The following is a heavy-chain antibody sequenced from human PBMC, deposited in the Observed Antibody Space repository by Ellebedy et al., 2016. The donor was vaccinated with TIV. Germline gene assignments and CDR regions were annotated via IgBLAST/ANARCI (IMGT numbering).Heavy chain of an antibody. CDR1: GFSFSYYG. CDR2: ISYDGSNK. CDR3: ARGHMTTVTTKMVDDWFDP. J-gene: IGHJ5*02. D-gene: IGHD4-17*01. V-gene: IGHV3-30*03. Sequence: GESLKISCAASGFSFSYYGMHWVRQAPGKELEWVAVISYDGSNKNYADSVKGRFTISRDNSKNTLFLQMNSLRAEDTAVYYCARGHMTTVTTKMVDDWFDPWGQGTLVTVSS.